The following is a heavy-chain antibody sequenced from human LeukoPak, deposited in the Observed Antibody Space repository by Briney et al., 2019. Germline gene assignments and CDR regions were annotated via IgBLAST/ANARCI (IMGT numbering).Heavy chain of an antibody. J-gene: IGHJ6*03. CDR1: GGSISSYY. D-gene: IGHD3-22*01. V-gene: IGHV4-59*01. Sequence: SETLSLTCTVSGGSISSYYWSWIRQPPGKGLEWIGYIYYSGSTNYNPSLKSRVTISVDTSKNQFSLKLSTVTAADTAVYYCARAPNSSGYYYNYYHYYMDVWGKGTTVTVSS. CDR3: ARAPNSSGYYYNYYHYYMDV. CDR2: IYYSGST.